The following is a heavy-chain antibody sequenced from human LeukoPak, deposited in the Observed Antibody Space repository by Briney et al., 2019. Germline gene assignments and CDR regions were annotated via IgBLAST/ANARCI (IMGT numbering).Heavy chain of an antibody. D-gene: IGHD6-6*01. CDR2: IYPYSGDT. Sequence: EASVTVSCKSSGYTFTGYYIHWVRQPPGQGLEWMGWIYPYSGDTNYAQNFQGRVTMTRDTSISTAYMELSSLKSDDTAVYYCARDRNSGSSLDIWGQGTMLTVSS. CDR1: GYTFTGYY. V-gene: IGHV1-2*02. J-gene: IGHJ3*02. CDR3: ARDRNSGSSLDI.